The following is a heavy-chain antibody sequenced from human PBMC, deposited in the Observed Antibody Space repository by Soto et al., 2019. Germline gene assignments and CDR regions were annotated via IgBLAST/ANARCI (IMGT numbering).Heavy chain of an antibody. CDR2: IYYSGST. CDR1: GGSISSGDYY. D-gene: IGHD2-15*01. Sequence: QVQLQESGPGLVKPSQTLSLTCTVSGGSISSGDYYWSWIRQPPGKGLEWIGYIYYSGSTYYNPSLKGRVTISVDTSKNQFSLKLSSVTAADTAVYYCARERTGYCSGGSCYSVHYFDYWGQGTLVTVSS. J-gene: IGHJ4*02. V-gene: IGHV4-30-4*01. CDR3: ARERTGYCSGGSCYSVHYFDY.